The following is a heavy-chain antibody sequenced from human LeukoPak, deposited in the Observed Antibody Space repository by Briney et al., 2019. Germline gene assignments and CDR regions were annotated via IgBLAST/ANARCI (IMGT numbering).Heavy chain of an antibody. CDR3: ARQGGGWYHFDY. Sequence: SETLSLTCTVSGGSISSSSYYWGWIRQPPGKGLEWIGSIYYSGSTYYNPSLKSRVTISVDTPKNQFSLRLSSVTAADTAVYYCARQGGGWYHFDYWGQGTLVTVSS. V-gene: IGHV4-39*01. D-gene: IGHD6-19*01. CDR1: GGSISSSSYY. J-gene: IGHJ4*02. CDR2: IYYSGST.